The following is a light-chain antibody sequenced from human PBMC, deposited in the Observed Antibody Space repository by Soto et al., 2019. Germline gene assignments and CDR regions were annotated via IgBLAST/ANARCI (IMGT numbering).Light chain of an antibody. V-gene: IGKV1-39*01. J-gene: IGKJ1*01. CDR1: QSIGPY. Sequence: DIQMTQSPSSLSASVGDRVTITCRASQSIGPYLSWYQEKPGTPPRLLIYVASSLESGVPSRFSGSASGTDFTLTISSLQPEDFATYYGQQSHSSPLTFGQGTKVEI. CDR2: VAS. CDR3: QQSHSSPLT.